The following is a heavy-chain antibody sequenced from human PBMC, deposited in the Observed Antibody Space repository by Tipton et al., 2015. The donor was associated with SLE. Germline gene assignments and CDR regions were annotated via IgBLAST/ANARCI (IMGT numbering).Heavy chain of an antibody. CDR2: IYHSGSN. V-gene: IGHV4-59*08. D-gene: IGHD5-12*01. CDR3: ARLWLRLWDYFDY. J-gene: IGHJ4*02. CDR1: GVSISGYY. Sequence: TLSLTCSVSGVSISGYYCSWIRQPPGKGLEWIGSIYHSGSNTYNPSLTSRVTISVDTSKNQFSLKMSSGTAADTAVYYCARLWLRLWDYFDYWGQGTLVTVSS.